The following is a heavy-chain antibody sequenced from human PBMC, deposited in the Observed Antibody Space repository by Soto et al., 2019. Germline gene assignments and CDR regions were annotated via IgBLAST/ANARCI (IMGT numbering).Heavy chain of an antibody. D-gene: IGHD2-2*01. CDR3: VIKCSSVTCHHFGVDG. CDR1: GFTFSAYE. Sequence: GGSLRLSCAASGFTFSAYEMGWVRQGPGKGLEWVSTIGSGPTAYYADSVKGRFTISRDNAMNTLYLRMNGLRAEDTAIYYCVIKCSSVTCHHFGVDGWGQGATVTVSS. J-gene: IGHJ6*02. V-gene: IGHV3-23*01. CDR2: IGSGPTA.